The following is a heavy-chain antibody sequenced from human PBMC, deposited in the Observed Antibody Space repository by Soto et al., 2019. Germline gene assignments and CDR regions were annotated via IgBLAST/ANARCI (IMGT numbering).Heavy chain of an antibody. D-gene: IGHD2-2*02. J-gene: IGHJ6*02. CDR1: GYTFTSYD. Sequence: QVQLVQSGAEVKKPGASVKVSCKASGYTFTSYDINWVRQATGQGLEWMGWMNPNSGNTGYAQKFQGRVTMTRNTSISTAYMELSSLRSEDTAVYYCARRGGYCSSTSCYTGMDYYYYGMDVWGQGTTVTVS. CDR3: ARRGGYCSSTSCYTGMDYYYYGMDV. CDR2: MNPNSGNT. V-gene: IGHV1-8*01.